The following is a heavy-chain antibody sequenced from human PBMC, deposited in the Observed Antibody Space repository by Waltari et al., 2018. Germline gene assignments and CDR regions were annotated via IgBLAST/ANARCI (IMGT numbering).Heavy chain of an antibody. CDR2: SNAVERAT. Sequence: EVQLVESGGGLVQPGGSLRLSCAASGFTFSAYRMHWVRQAPGKGLVWVSVSNAVERATLYADSVKGRFTMSRDNAKDTLYWQMNSLRGEDTAVYYCAIQISGVVFWGQGTLVTVSS. CDR3: AIQISGVVF. V-gene: IGHV3-74*01. D-gene: IGHD3-3*01. CDR1: GFTFSAYR. J-gene: IGHJ4*02.